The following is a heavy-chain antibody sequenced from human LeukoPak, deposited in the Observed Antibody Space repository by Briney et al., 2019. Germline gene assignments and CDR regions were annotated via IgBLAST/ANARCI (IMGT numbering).Heavy chain of an antibody. CDR2: IYYKGGT. J-gene: IGHJ3*02. CDR1: GGSISNYF. D-gene: IGHD5-18*01. Sequence: PSETLSLTCTVSGGSISNYFWSWIRQPPGKGLEWIGYIYYKGGTTYNPALKSRVTISVDTSKKQFSLKLTSVTAADPAVYYCARDGYTFGYGAFDIWGQGTMVTVSS. CDR3: ARDGYTFGYGAFDI. V-gene: IGHV4-59*01.